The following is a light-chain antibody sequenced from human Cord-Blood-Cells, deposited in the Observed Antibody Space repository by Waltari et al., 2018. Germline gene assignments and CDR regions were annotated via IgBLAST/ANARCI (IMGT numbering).Light chain of an antibody. Sequence: QSVLTHPPSASVTPGQRVPISSYGRSSHLGSHSVNWYQQLPGTAPKLLIYRNNQRPSGVPDRFSGSKSGTSASLAISGLRSEDEADYYCAAWDDSLSGYVFGTGTKVTVL. V-gene: IGLV1-47*01. J-gene: IGLJ1*01. CDR2: RNN. CDR3: AAWDDSLSGYV. CDR1: SSHLGSHS.